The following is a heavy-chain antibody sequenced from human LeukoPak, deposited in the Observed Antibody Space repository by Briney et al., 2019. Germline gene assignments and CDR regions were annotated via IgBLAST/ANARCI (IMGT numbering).Heavy chain of an antibody. CDR2: ISYDGSNK. D-gene: IGHD3-22*01. CDR3: AKFENYYDSSGYDFDY. CDR1: GFTFSSYG. V-gene: IGHV3-30*18. J-gene: IGHJ4*02. Sequence: PGRSLRLSCAASGFTFSSYGMHWVRQAPGKGLEWVAVISYDGSNKYYADSVKGRFTISRDNSKNTLYLQMNSLRAEDTAVYYCAKFENYYDSSGYDFDYRGQGTLVTVSS.